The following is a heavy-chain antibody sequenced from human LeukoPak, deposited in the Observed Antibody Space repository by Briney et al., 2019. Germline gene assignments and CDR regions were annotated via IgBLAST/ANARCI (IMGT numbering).Heavy chain of an antibody. Sequence: GGSLRLSCAGSGFTFSNYSMNWVRQAPGKGLEWVSSISGSSSYIYYADSVKGRFIISRDNAKNSLYLQMNSLRAEDTAVYYCVRDNPRCCGVIPSNIDDYWGQGTLVTVSS. CDR3: VRDNPRCCGVIPSNIDDY. J-gene: IGHJ4*02. V-gene: IGHV3-21*01. CDR1: GFTFSNYS. CDR2: ISGSSSYI. D-gene: IGHD2/OR15-2a*01.